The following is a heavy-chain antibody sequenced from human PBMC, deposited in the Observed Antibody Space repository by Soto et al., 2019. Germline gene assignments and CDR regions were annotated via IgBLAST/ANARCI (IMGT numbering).Heavy chain of an antibody. CDR1: GASINSYY. J-gene: IGHJ4*02. D-gene: IGHD3-22*01. V-gene: IGHV4-59*12. CDR3: ARVPNSRDIDY. CDR2: ISHRGST. Sequence: SETLCVTCNFSGASINSYYWSWIRQPPQKGLEWIGYISHRGSTTYNPSLKSRVTISIDASKKYFSLRLNSVAAADTAVYYCARVPNSRDIDYWGQGIRVTVSS.